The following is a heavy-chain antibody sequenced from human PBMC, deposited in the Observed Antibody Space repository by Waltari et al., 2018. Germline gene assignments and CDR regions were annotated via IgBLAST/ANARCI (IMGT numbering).Heavy chain of an antibody. CDR1: GYSISSDYY. CDR2: ISHSGPT. CDR3: TRVEYYDSSGYYVGAFDI. D-gene: IGHD3-22*01. Sequence: QVQLQESGPGLVKPSETLSLTCTVSGYSISSDYYWGGIRRPPGKGLEWIGTISHSGPTHYNPSFKSRVTISVDTSKNQFSLKLNSVTAADTAVYYCTRVEYYDSSGYYVGAFDIWGQGTTVTVSS. J-gene: IGHJ3*02. V-gene: IGHV4-38-2*02.